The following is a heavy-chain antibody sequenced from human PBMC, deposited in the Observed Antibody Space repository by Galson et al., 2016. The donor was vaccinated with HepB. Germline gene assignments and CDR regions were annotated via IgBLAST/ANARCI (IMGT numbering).Heavy chain of an antibody. CDR2: INWNGDSI. D-gene: IGHD2-21*02. CDR3: AKDQWRRGATRWSLFDA. J-gene: IGHJ4*02. Sequence: SLRLSCAAFGFTFDDYAMHWVRQTPGKGLEWVSGINWNGDSIAYADSVRGRFTISRDIAKNSLYLLMNSLRAEDTALYYCAKDQWRRGATRWSLFDAWGRGTLLTVSS. V-gene: IGHV3-9*01. CDR1: GFTFDDYA.